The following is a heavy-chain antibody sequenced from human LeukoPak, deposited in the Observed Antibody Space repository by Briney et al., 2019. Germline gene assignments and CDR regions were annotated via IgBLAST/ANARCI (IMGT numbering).Heavy chain of an antibody. D-gene: IGHD3-3*01. J-gene: IGHJ1*01. CDR1: GGSISSSSYY. CDR3: AREETYYDFWSGYYTTNAEYFQH. V-gene: IGHV4-39*07. CDR2: IYYSGST. Sequence: PSETLSLTCTVSGGSISSSSYYWGWIRQPPGKGPEWIGSIYYSGSTYYNPSLKSRVTISVDTSKNQFSLKLSSVTAADTAVYYCAREETYYDFWSGYYTTNAEYFQHWGQGTLVTVSS.